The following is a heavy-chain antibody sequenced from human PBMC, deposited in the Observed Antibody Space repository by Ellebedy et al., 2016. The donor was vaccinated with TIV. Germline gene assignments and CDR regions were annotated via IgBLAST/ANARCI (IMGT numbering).Heavy chain of an antibody. CDR3: AKDGVEGLWFGGSFTGGDWFDP. Sequence: GGSLRLXXAASGFTFSNYGMHWVRQAPGKGLEWVAVISYDGYTKYYADSVKGRFTISRDNSKNTLYLQMNSLRAEDTAVYYCAKDGVEGLWFGGSFTGGDWFDPWGQGTLVTVSS. J-gene: IGHJ5*02. D-gene: IGHD3-10*01. CDR1: GFTFSNYG. V-gene: IGHV3-30*18. CDR2: ISYDGYTK.